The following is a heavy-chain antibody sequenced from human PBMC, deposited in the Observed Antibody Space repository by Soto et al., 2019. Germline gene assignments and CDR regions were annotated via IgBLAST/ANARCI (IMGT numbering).Heavy chain of an antibody. Sequence: GGSLRLSCAASGFTFTSFAMSWVRQAPGKGLEWVSTIGSSGGHTYYLDSVKGRFTISRDNTKNTLYLQMNSLTVDDTAVYYCASSGLYSYGFFDYWGRGTLVTVSS. J-gene: IGHJ4*02. CDR2: IGSSGGHT. CDR3: ASSGLYSYGFFDY. V-gene: IGHV3-23*01. CDR1: GFTFTSFA. D-gene: IGHD5-18*01.